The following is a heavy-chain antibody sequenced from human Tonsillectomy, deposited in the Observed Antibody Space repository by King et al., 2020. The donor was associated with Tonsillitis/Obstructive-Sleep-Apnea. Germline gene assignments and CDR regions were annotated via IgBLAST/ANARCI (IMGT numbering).Heavy chain of an antibody. Sequence: QLQESGPGLVKPSETLALTCSVSGVSISGYYWSWIRQSPGKGLGWIGYIYNSGTTNYNPSLKSRVTISVDTSKNQLSLKLRSVTAADTAVYYCARVDSAYDSSFDYWGQGTRVTVSS. CDR1: GVSISGYY. V-gene: IGHV4-59*01. D-gene: IGHD5-12*01. CDR3: ARVDSAYDSSFDY. J-gene: IGHJ4*02. CDR2: IYNSGTT.